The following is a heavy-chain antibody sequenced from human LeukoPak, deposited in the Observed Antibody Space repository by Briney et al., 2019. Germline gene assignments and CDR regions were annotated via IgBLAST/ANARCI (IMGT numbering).Heavy chain of an antibody. CDR2: IYGHSAII. Sequence: GGSLRLSCAASGFTFSIYNMNWVRQAPGKGLEWVSHIYGHSAIIYYADSVKSRFTDSRDNAKNSLYLQMNSLRAEDTAVYYCARSPMIRRVITHLDSWGQGTLVTVSS. D-gene: IGHD3-10*01. J-gene: IGHJ4*02. V-gene: IGHV3-48*01. CDR1: GFTFSIYN. CDR3: ARSPMIRRVITHLDS.